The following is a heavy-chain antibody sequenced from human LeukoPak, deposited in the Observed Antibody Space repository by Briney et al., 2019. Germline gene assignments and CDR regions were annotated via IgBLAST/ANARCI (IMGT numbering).Heavy chain of an antibody. Sequence: GGSLRLSCAASGFTFSSYALHWVRQAPGKGLEWVAVISYDGSNKYYADSVKGRFTISRDNSKNTLYLQMNSLRAKDTALYYCATDPYSVYYFDYWGQGTLVTVSS. CDR2: ISYDGSNK. V-gene: IGHV3-30-3*01. CDR1: GFTFSSYA. CDR3: ATDPYSVYYFDY. D-gene: IGHD2-15*01. J-gene: IGHJ4*02.